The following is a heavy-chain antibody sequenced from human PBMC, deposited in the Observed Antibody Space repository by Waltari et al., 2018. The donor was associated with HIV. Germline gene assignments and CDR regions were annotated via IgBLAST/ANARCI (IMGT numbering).Heavy chain of an antibody. D-gene: IGHD3-16*01. V-gene: IGHV3-33*01. CDR2: LWYDGSTT. CDR1: GFTFRSFG. Sequence: QVQLVESGGGVVQPGRSLRLSCVASGFTFRSFGMHWVRQPPGKGLEWVAVLWYDGSTTYYVDSVKGRFSISRDNSNNTLYLQMNSLRVEDTAVYYCGGGPNFFDYWGQGTLVTVSS. J-gene: IGHJ4*02. CDR3: GGGPNFFDY.